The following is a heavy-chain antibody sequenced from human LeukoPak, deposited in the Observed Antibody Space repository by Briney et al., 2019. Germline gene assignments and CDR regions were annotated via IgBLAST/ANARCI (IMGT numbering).Heavy chain of an antibody. CDR1: GYTFTSNY. Sequence: ASVKVSCKASGYTFTSNYIHWVRQAPGQGLEWMGMTYPRDGSTSYAQKFQGRVTVTRDTSTSKVHMELSGLRSEDTAVYYCARDQEGFDYWGQGTLVTVSS. V-gene: IGHV1-46*01. J-gene: IGHJ4*02. CDR2: TYPRDGST. CDR3: ARDQEGFDY.